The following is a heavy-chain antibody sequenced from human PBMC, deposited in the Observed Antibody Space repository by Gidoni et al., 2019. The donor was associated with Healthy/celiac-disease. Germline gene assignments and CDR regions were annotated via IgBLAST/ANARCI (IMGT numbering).Heavy chain of an antibody. Sequence: QVQLQQCGAGLLKPSETLSLTCAVYGGSFRGYYCSWSRQPPGQGLEWIGEINHSGSTNYNPSLKSRVTISVDTSKNQFSLKLSSVTAADTAVYYCARGTNRNPFRGVTNWFDPWGQGTLVTVSS. CDR1: GGSFRGYY. J-gene: IGHJ5*02. CDR2: INHSGST. CDR3: ARGTNRNPFRGVTNWFDP. V-gene: IGHV4-34*01. D-gene: IGHD3-16*01.